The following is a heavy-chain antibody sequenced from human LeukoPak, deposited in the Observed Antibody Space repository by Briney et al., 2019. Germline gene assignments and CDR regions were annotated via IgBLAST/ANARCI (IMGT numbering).Heavy chain of an antibody. Sequence: PSETLSLTCAVYGGSFSGYYWSWIRQPPGKGLEWIGEINHSGSTNYNPSLKSRVTISVDTSKNQFSLKLSSVTAADTAVYYCAREYDFWSGYAFDIWGQGTMVTVSS. CDR3: AREYDFWSGYAFDI. V-gene: IGHV4-34*01. D-gene: IGHD3-3*01. CDR1: GGSFSGYY. J-gene: IGHJ3*02. CDR2: INHSGST.